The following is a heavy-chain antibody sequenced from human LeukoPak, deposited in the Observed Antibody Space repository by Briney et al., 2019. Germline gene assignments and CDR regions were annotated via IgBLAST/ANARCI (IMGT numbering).Heavy chain of an antibody. CDR3: AKCRVSSSGSADY. J-gene: IGHJ4*02. CDR2: INPSGGST. Sequence: ASVKVSCKASGYTFTSYYMHWVRQTPGQGLEWMGKINPSGGSTTYAQKFQGRVTMTRDTSTSTVYMELSSLRSEDTAVYYCAKCRVSSSGSADYWGQGTLVTVSS. D-gene: IGHD6-19*01. CDR1: GYTFTSYY. V-gene: IGHV1-46*01.